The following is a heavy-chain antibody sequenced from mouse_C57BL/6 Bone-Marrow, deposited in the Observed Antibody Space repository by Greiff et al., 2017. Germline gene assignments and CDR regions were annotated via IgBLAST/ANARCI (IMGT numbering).Heavy chain of an antibody. Sequence: QVQLQQPGAELVKPGASVKMSCKASGYTFTSYWITWVKQRPGQGLEWIGDIYPGSGSTNYNEKFKSKATLTVDTSSSTAYMQLSSLTSEDSAVYYCAREGYDYSWFAYWGQGTLVNVSA. CDR2: IYPGSGST. D-gene: IGHD2-4*01. J-gene: IGHJ3*01. V-gene: IGHV1-55*01. CDR3: AREGYDYSWFAY. CDR1: GYTFTSYW.